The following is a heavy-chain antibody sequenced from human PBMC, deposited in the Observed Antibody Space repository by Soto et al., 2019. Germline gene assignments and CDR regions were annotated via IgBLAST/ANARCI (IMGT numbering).Heavy chain of an antibody. V-gene: IGHV5-51*01. D-gene: IGHD1-1*01. CDR3: ARHGVTTGDDY. Sequence: GESLKISCKGSGYSFTSYWIAWVRQMPGKGLEWMGIIYPGDSDTRYSPSFQGQVTISADKSISTAYLHWSSLKASDSAMYYCARHGVTTGDDYWGQGTLVTVSS. CDR2: IYPGDSDT. J-gene: IGHJ4*02. CDR1: GYSFTSYW.